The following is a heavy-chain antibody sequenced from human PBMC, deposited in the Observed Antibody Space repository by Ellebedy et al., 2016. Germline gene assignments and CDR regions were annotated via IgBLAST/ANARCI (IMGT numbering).Heavy chain of an antibody. V-gene: IGHV3-30*18. CDR1: GFTFSNYG. CDR3: AKDNYNGVEYFYFYGMDV. J-gene: IGHJ6*02. CDR2: ISYDGKKM. D-gene: IGHD2-8*01. Sequence: GESLKIPCAASGFTFSNYGMHWVRQVAGKGLDWVAGISYDGKKMEYADSVKGRFTISRDNSKKTLYLEINNLRAEDTAVYFCAKDNYNGVEYFYFYGMDVWGLGTTVTVSS.